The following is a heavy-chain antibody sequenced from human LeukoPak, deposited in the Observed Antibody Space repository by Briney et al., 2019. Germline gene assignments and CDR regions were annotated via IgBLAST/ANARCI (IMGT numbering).Heavy chain of an antibody. V-gene: IGHV1-2*02. CDR1: GYTFSDFY. CDR2: VFPKTGAT. CDR3: ARGGWRRRYYYYYYYMDV. Sequence: ASVKVSCKASGYTFSDFYIHWVRQDPGQGLQWMGWVFPKTGATKSAQKFQDRITMTRDTAISTVYLELSSLRSEDTAVYYCARGGWRRRYYYYYYYMDVWGKGTTVTVSS. D-gene: IGHD5-24*01. J-gene: IGHJ6*03.